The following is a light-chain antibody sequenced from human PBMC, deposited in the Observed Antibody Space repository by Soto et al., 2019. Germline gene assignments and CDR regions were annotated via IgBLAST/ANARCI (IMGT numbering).Light chain of an antibody. V-gene: IGKV3-20*01. Sequence: EIVFTQSPGTLSLSPGERATLSCRASQSVSSSYLAWSQQKPGQAPRLLIYGASSRETGIPDRFSGSGSGTESTLTISRLEPEDFATYYCQHYKSFWWTFGQGTKVDIK. CDR3: QHYKSFWWT. CDR1: QSVSSSY. J-gene: IGKJ1*01. CDR2: GAS.